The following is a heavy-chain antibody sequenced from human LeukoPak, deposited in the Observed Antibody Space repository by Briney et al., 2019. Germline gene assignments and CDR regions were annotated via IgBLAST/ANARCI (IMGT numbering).Heavy chain of an antibody. CDR1: GFTFSSYS. CDR2: ISSSSSYI. D-gene: IGHD6-19*01. J-gene: IGHJ4*02. CDR3: ASGSYSSGWYLSY. V-gene: IGHV3-21*01. Sequence: GGSLRLSCAASGFTFSSYSMNWVRQAPGKGLEWVSSISSSSSYIYYADSVKGRFTISRDNAKNSLYLQMNSLRAEDTAVYYSASGSYSSGWYLSYWGQGTQVTVSS.